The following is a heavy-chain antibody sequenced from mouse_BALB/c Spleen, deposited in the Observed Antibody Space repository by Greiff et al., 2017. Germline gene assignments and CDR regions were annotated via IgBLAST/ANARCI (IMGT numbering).Heavy chain of an antibody. Sequence: DVQLQESGPGLVKPSQSLSLTCTVTGYSITSDYAWNWIRQFPGNKLEWMGYISYSGSASYNPSLKSRISITRDTSKNQFFLQLNSVTTEDTATYYCARSGDDFDYWGQGTTLTVSS. CDR2: ISYSGSA. CDR1: GYSITSDYA. V-gene: IGHV3-2*02. CDR3: ARSGDDFDY. D-gene: IGHD2-4*01. J-gene: IGHJ2*01.